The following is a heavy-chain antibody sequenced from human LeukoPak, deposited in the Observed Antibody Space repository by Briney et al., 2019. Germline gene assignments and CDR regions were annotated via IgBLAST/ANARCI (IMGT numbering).Heavy chain of an antibody. Sequence: GGSLRLSCAASGFTFSSYAMSWVRQAPGKGLEWVSAISGSGGSTYYAASVKGRSTISRDNSKNTLYLQMNSLRAEDTAVYYCAKDAPSYYDFWSGYLIWGQGTMVTVSS. D-gene: IGHD3-3*01. J-gene: IGHJ3*02. CDR3: AKDAPSYYDFWSGYLI. CDR1: GFTFSSYA. V-gene: IGHV3-23*01. CDR2: ISGSGGST.